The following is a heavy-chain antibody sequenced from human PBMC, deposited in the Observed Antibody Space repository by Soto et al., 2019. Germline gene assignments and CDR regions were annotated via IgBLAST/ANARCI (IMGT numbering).Heavy chain of an antibody. CDR1: GLTLSSYG. CDR2: ISYDGSNK. D-gene: IGHD3-3*01. V-gene: IGHV3-30*18. J-gene: IGHJ6*02. CDR3: AKDDFWSGYYSDYYYGMDV. Sequence: GGSTRLSCAASGLTLSSYGMHWVRQAPGKGLEWVAVISYDGSNKYYADSVKGRFTISRDNSKNTLYLQMNSLRAEDTAVYYCAKDDFWSGYYSDYYYGMDVWGQGTTVTVS.